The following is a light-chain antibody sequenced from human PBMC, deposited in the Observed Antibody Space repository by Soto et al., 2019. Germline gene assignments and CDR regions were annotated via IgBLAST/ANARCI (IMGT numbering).Light chain of an antibody. J-gene: IGLJ3*02. V-gene: IGLV1-40*01. CDR3: AAWDDSLKAVL. CDR2: GNN. Sequence: QTVVTQPPSVSGAPGQRVTISCTGSSSNIGANYDVHWYQHRPGTAPKLLIFGNNNRPSGVPDRFSGSKSGTSASLAITGLQAEDEGDYYCAAWDDSLKAVLFGGGTKLTVL. CDR1: SSNIGANYD.